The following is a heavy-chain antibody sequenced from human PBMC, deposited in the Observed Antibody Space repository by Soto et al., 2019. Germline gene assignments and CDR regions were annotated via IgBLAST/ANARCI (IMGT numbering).Heavy chain of an antibody. Sequence: EVQLVESGGGLVQPGGSLRLSCAASGFTFSSYWMHWVRQAPGKGLVWVSHINSDGSSTSYADSVKGRFTISRDNAQNTLYLQMNGLRAEDTAVYFCARDRVYCSGGTCYPPNYGMDVWGQGTTVTVSS. CDR3: ARDRVYCSGGTCYPPNYGMDV. D-gene: IGHD2-15*01. CDR1: GFTFSSYW. CDR2: INSDGSST. J-gene: IGHJ6*02. V-gene: IGHV3-74*01.